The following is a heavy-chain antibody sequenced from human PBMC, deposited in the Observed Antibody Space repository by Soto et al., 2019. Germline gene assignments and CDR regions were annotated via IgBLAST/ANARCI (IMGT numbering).Heavy chain of an antibody. V-gene: IGHV3-30*18. J-gene: IGHJ6*02. CDR3: AKESVETTYSFYGMDI. Sequence: LVESGGGVVQPGRSLTLSCAGSGFSFESYSMHWVRQSPGKVLEWVATVSFDSKNKYYIDSVEGRFTLSRDNAKNLLYLQMNSLRHEDTAVYYCAKESVETTYSFYGMDIWGPGTTVTVSS. CDR1: GFSFESYS. D-gene: IGHD4-4*01. CDR2: VSFDSKNK.